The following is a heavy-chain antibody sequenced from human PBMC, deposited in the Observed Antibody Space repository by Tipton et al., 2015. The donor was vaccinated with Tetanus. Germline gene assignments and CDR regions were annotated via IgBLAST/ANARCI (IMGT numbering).Heavy chain of an antibody. Sequence: TLSLTCTVSGGSINRGDYYWTWLRQSPGKGLEWIGYIYYNGNIYYNPSLESRAIISGDTPMNQFSLKLTSVSAADTAVYYCARGNGGGCGWYSYWGQGTQVTAAS. J-gene: IGHJ4*02. CDR2: IYYNGNI. CDR3: ARGNGGGCGWYSY. CDR1: GGSINRGDYY. D-gene: IGHD6-19*01. V-gene: IGHV4-30-4*01.